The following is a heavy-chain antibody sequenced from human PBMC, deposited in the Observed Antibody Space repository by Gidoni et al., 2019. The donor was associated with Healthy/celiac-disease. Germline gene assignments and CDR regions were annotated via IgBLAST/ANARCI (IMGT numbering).Heavy chain of an antibody. Sequence: EVQLVETGGGLIQPGGSLRLSCAASGFTVSSNYMSWVRQAPGKGLEWVSVIYSGGSTYYADSVKGRFTISRDNSKNTLYLQMNSLRAEDTAVYYCARAKDCSSTSCYLEAFDIWGQGTMVTVSS. J-gene: IGHJ3*02. CDR3: ARAKDCSSTSCYLEAFDI. CDR1: GFTVSSNY. D-gene: IGHD2-2*01. CDR2: IYSGGST. V-gene: IGHV3-53*02.